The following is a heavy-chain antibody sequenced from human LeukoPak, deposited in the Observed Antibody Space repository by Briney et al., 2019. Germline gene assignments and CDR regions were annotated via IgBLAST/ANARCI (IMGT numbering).Heavy chain of an antibody. CDR2: ISTSAGNT. CDR3: VKALRSSGRSPLDY. D-gene: IGHD6-19*01. V-gene: IGHV3-23*01. CDR1: GFTFSNYA. J-gene: IGHJ4*02. Sequence: GGSLRLSCATSGFTFSNYAMSWVRQAPGKGLEWVSVISTSAGNTYYADSVKGRFTISRDNSKNTLYLQMNSLRAEDTAVYYCVKALRSSGRSPLDYWGQGTLVTVSS.